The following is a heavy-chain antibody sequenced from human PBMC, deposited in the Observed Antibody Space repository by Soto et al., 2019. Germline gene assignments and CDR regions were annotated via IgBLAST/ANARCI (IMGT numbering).Heavy chain of an antibody. Sequence: PGGSLRLSCGASGFTFSNFAMSWVRQAPGRGLEWVSGISASGRDIHYADSVKDRFTVSRDNSKNTLYLQMNSLRAEDTAVYYCAKDLVDYYDSSGYYYCFQHWGQGTLVTVSS. V-gene: IGHV3-23*01. J-gene: IGHJ1*01. D-gene: IGHD3-22*01. CDR2: ISASGRDI. CDR1: GFTFSNFA. CDR3: AKDLVDYYDSSGYYYCFQH.